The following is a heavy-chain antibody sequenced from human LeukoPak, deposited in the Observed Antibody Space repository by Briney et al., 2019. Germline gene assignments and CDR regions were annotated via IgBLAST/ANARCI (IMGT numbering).Heavy chain of an antibody. J-gene: IGHJ5*02. Sequence: PSETLSLTCTVSGGSISSYYWSWIRQPAGKGLEWIGRIYTSGSTDYNPSLKSRVTMSVDTSKNQFSLKLSSVAAADTAVYYCARDKYSYGYGWFDPWGQGTLVTVSS. CDR2: IYTSGST. D-gene: IGHD5-18*01. V-gene: IGHV4-4*07. CDR1: GGSISSYY. CDR3: ARDKYSYGYGWFDP.